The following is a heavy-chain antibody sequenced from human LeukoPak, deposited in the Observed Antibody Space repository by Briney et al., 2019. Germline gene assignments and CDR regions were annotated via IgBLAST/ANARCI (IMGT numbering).Heavy chain of an antibody. D-gene: IGHD2-8*01. J-gene: IGHJ4*02. V-gene: IGHV4-61*01. Sequence: PSETLSLTCTVSSVSVSNGLYYWSWIRQPPGKGLEWIGHIHYSGSTNYNPSLNSRVTISVDTSKNQFSLKLSSVTAADTAVYYCAREMVYTKRIDNWGRGTLVTVSS. CDR1: SVSVSNGLYY. CDR3: AREMVYTKRIDN. CDR2: IHYSGST.